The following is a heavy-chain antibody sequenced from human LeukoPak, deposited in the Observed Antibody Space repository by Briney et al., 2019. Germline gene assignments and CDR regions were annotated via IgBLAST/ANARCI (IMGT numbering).Heavy chain of an antibody. D-gene: IGHD4-17*01. CDR1: GGSISSGGYY. V-gene: IGHV4-31*11. Sequence: PSQTLSLTCAVSGGSISSGGYYWSWIRQHPGKGLEWIGYIYYSGSTYYNPSLKSRVTISVDTSKNQFSLKLSSVTAADTAVYYCARVPIYGDYFDYWGQGTLVTVSS. CDR3: ARVPIYGDYFDY. J-gene: IGHJ4*02. CDR2: IYYSGST.